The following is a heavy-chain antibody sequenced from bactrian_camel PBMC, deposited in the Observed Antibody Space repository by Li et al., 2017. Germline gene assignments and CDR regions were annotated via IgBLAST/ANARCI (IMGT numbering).Heavy chain of an antibody. Sequence: VQLVESGGGSVQAGGSLRLTCTASGRTDRSYSWGWLRQDPGKEREGVACIEDSGRTRYADSVKGRFTISRDNPKATLYLQMNSLKTENTAMYYCAKEGWERDGLTSQGTQVTVS. CDR1: GRTDRSYS. CDR2: IEDSGRT. V-gene: IGHV3S55*01. J-gene: IGHJ4*01. D-gene: IGHD5*01.